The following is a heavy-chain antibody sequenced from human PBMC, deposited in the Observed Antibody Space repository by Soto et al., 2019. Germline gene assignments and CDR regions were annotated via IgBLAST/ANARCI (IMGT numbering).Heavy chain of an antibody. J-gene: IGHJ4*02. D-gene: IGHD4-4*01. V-gene: IGHV4-59*01. CDR3: ARDNYSTNSGDYYFHY. CDR1: GGSISTYY. Sequence: LSLTCTVSGGSISTYYWSWIRQPPGKGLEWIGCIFYSGSTNYNPSLKSRLTISVDTSKNQFSLKLSSVTAADTAVYYCARDNYSTNSGDYYFHYWGQGALVTVSS. CDR2: IFYSGST.